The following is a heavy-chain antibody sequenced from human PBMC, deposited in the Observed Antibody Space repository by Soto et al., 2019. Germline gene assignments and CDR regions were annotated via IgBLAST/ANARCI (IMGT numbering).Heavy chain of an antibody. D-gene: IGHD3-3*01. CDR1: GFTFSSYG. V-gene: IGHV3-30*18. J-gene: IGHJ4*02. Sequence: GGSLRLSCAASGFTFSSYGMHWVRQAPGKGLEWVAVISYDGSNKYYADSVKGRFTISRDNSKNTLYLQMNSLRAEDTAVYYCAKSLRWYDFWSGYYPDYWGQGTLVTVSS. CDR2: ISYDGSNK. CDR3: AKSLRWYDFWSGYYPDY.